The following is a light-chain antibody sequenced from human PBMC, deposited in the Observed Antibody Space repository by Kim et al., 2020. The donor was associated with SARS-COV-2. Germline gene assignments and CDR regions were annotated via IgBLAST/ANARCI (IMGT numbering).Light chain of an antibody. CDR1: SSNIGSNT. CDR3: AAWDDSLNAYV. CDR2: TNN. J-gene: IGLJ1*01. Sequence: QSVLTQPPSVSGTPGQRVTISCSGSSSNIGSNTVNWYQQLPGTASKLLIHTNNDRPSGVPDRFSGSKSGTSASLAISGLQSEDEADYSCAAWDDSLNAYVFGTGTKVTVL. V-gene: IGLV1-44*01.